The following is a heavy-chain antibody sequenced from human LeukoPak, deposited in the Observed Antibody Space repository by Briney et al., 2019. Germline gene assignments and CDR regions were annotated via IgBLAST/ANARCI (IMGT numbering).Heavy chain of an antibody. CDR3: ARLGGGNSAYSYAFDI. CDR1: GGSLSSSSYY. V-gene: IGHV4-39*01. Sequence: SETLSLTCTVSGGSLSSSSYYWGWIRPPPGKGLEWIVSIYDSGTTYYNPSLRSRVTISVDTSKNQFSLKLSSVAATDTAVYYCARLGGGNSAYSYAFDIWGQGTMVTVSS. J-gene: IGHJ3*02. CDR2: IYDSGTT. D-gene: IGHD4-23*01.